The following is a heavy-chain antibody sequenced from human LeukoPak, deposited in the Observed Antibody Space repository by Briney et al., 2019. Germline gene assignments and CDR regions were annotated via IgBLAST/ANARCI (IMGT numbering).Heavy chain of an antibody. CDR1: GGSISSYY. CDR2: IYYSGST. J-gene: IGHJ4*02. CDR3: ARSYYGGNSGRSFDY. Sequence: TSETLSLTCTVSGGSISSYYWSWIRQPPGKGLEWIGYIYYSGSTNYNPSLKSRVTISVDTSKNQFSLKLSSVTAADTAVYYCARSYYGGNSGRSFDYWSQGTLVTASS. D-gene: IGHD4-23*01. V-gene: IGHV4-59*01.